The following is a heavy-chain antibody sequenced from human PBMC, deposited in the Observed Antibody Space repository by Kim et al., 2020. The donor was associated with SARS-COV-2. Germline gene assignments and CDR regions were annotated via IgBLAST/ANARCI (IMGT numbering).Heavy chain of an antibody. D-gene: IGHD3-9*01. CDR3: ARESILTGYYNSFWFDP. V-gene: IGHV1-2*02. Sequence: ASVKVSCKASGYTFTGYYMHWVRQAPGQGLEWMGWINPNSGGTNYAQKFQGRVTMTRDTSISTAYMELSRLRSDDTAVYYCARESILTGYYNSFWFDPWGQGTLVTVSS. CDR1: GYTFTGYY. J-gene: IGHJ5*02. CDR2: INPNSGGT.